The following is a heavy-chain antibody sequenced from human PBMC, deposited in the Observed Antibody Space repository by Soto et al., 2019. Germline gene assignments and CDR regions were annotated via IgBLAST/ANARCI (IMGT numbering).Heavy chain of an antibody. CDR1: GGSFSGYY. J-gene: IGHJ4*02. D-gene: IGHD5-18*01. CDR2: VYSSGST. Sequence: TSETLSLTCAVYGGSFSGYYWSWIRHPPGKGLEWIGYVYSSGSTNYNPSLKGRVTISIDTSRNQFSLKLTSVTAADTAVYFCARDIRGYSRAFDFWGQGTLVTVSS. CDR3: ARDIRGYSRAFDF. V-gene: IGHV4-34*11.